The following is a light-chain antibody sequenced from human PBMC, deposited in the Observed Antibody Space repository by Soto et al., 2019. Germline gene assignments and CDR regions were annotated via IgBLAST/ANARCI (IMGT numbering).Light chain of an antibody. CDR1: QDITNY. CDR3: QQYDHHPLT. J-gene: IGKJ4*01. Sequence: DIQMTQSPSSLSASVGDRVTITCQASQDITNYFNWYQQKPGKAPKLLIYDATNLETGVPSRFSGSGSGTDFTFTICSLQPEDIATYYCQQYDHHPLTFGGGTKVEIK. V-gene: IGKV1-33*01. CDR2: DAT.